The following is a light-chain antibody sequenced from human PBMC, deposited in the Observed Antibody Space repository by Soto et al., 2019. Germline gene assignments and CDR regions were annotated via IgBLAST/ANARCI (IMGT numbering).Light chain of an antibody. CDR1: QSISIY. J-gene: IGKJ1*01. CDR3: QQSYNISRAT. V-gene: IGKV1-39*01. CDR2: AAS. Sequence: DIQMTQSPSSLSASVGDRVTITCRASQSISIYLNWYQQKPGKAPKVLIYAASSLQSGVPPRFSGSGSGTDFTLTISSLQPEDFATHFCQQSYNISRATLGRGTNVDIK.